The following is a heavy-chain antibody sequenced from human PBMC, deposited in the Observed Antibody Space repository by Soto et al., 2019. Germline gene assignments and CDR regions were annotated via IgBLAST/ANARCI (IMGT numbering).Heavy chain of an antibody. Sequence: GAAVKVSCKASGYDFTAYDINWVRQASGQGLEWMGWMNPINGATGTARRFQGRVSMTRNTDTGTAYLELTSLRSDDTAVYFCGRRPSPRAPAGGTPYYYAMDVWGQGTTVTVSS. CDR2: MNPINGAT. V-gene: IGHV1-8*02. CDR3: GRRPSPRAPAGGTPYYYAMDV. J-gene: IGHJ6*02. D-gene: IGHD2-2*01. CDR1: GYDFTAYD.